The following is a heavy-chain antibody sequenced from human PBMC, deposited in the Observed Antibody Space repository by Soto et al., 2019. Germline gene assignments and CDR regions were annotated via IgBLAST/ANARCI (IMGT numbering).Heavy chain of an antibody. J-gene: IGHJ2*01. D-gene: IGHD6-13*01. V-gene: IGHV3-21*01. CDR3: AREYSSSWSRYFDL. CDR1: GFTFSSYS. CDR2: ISSSSSYI. Sequence: EVQLVESGGGLVKPGGSLRLSCAASGFTFSSYSMNWVRQAPGKGLEWVSSISSSSSYIFYVDSVKGRFIISRDNAKNSLYQQMNSLRAEDTAVYYCAREYSSSWSRYFDLWGRGTLVTVSS.